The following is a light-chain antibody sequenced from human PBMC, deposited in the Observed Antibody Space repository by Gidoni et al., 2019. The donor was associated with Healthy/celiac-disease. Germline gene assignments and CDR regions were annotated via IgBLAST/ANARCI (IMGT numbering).Light chain of an antibody. CDR2: WAS. CDR1: QSVLYSTNNKNY. J-gene: IGKJ4*01. CDR3: QQYYSTPLT. Sequence: DIVMTQSPDSLAVSLGERATINCKSSQSVLYSTNNKNYLAWYQQKPGQPAKLLIYWASTRESGGPDRFSGSGSGTDFTLTISSLQAEDVAVYYCQQYYSTPLTFGEGTKVEIK. V-gene: IGKV4-1*01.